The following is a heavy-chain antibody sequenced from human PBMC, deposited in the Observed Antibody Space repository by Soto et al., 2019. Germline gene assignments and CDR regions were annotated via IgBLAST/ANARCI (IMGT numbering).Heavy chain of an antibody. D-gene: IGHD2-2*01. CDR3: ATLDQVLERDYGMDV. J-gene: IGHJ6*02. V-gene: IGHV1-18*01. CDR2: ISAYNGNT. Sequence: ASVKVSCKASGYTFTSYVISWVRQAPGQGLEWMGWISAYNGNTNYAQRLQGRVTMTTDTSTSTAYMELRSLRSDDTAVYYCATLDQVLERDYGMDVWGQGTTVTVSS. CDR1: GYTFTSYV.